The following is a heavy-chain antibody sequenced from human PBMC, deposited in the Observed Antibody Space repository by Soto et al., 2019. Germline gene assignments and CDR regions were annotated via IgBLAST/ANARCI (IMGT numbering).Heavy chain of an antibody. CDR2: IYHSGST. CDR1: GYSISSGYY. D-gene: IGHD6-13*01. Sequence: SETLSLTCAVSGYSISSGYYWGWIRQPPGKGLEWIGSIYHSGSTYYNPSLKSRVTISVDTSKNQFSLKLSSVTAADTAVYYCARGRLKPIAAAGSNWFDTWGQGTLVTVSS. J-gene: IGHJ5*02. CDR3: ARGRLKPIAAAGSNWFDT. V-gene: IGHV4-38-2*01.